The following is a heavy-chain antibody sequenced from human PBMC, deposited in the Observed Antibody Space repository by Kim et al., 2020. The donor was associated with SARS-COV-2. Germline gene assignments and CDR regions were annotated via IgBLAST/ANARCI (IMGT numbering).Heavy chain of an antibody. J-gene: IGHJ4*02. D-gene: IGHD4-17*01. Sequence: GGSLRLSCAASGFTFSSYGMHWVRQAPGKGLEWVAVIWYDGSNKYYADSVKGRFTISRDNSKNTLYLQMNSLRAEDTAVYYCAREGRTTVTTDFDYWGQGTLVTVSS. CDR1: GFTFSSYG. CDR2: IWYDGSNK. CDR3: AREGRTTVTTDFDY. V-gene: IGHV3-33*08.